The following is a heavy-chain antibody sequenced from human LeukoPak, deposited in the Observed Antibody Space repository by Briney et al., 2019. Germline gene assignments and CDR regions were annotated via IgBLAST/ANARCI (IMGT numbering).Heavy chain of an antibody. V-gene: IGHV3-48*04. CDR2: ISSSSSTI. CDR1: GFTLSSYS. CDR3: ARGIWDTAMVPGD. D-gene: IGHD5-18*01. Sequence: PGGSLRLSCAASGFTLSSYSMNWVRQAPGKGLEWVSYISSSSSTIYYADSVKGRFTISRDNAKNTLYLQMNSLRAEDTAVYYCARGIWDTAMVPGDWGQGTLVTVSS. J-gene: IGHJ4*02.